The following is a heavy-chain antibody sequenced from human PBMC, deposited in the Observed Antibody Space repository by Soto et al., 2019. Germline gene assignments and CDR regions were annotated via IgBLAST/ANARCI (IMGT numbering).Heavy chain of an antibody. Sequence: GGSLRLSCAASGFTFSSYSMNWVRQAPGKGLEWVSYISSSSSTIYYADSVKGRFTISRDNAKNSLYLQMNSLRAEDTAVYYCAPGIGYCSSTSCYEYNWFDPWGQGTLVTVSS. D-gene: IGHD2-2*01. CDR2: ISSSSSTI. J-gene: IGHJ5*02. V-gene: IGHV3-48*01. CDR3: APGIGYCSSTSCYEYNWFDP. CDR1: GFTFSSYS.